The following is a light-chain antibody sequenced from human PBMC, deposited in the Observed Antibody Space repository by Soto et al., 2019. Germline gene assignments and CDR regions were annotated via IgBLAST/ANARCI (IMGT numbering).Light chain of an antibody. J-gene: IGKJ4*01. Sequence: DIQMTQSPSSLSASVGDRVTITSRASQSISSYLSWYQQKPGKAPKLLINVASTLQSGVPSRFSGSGSGTDFTLAISSLQPEDFATYYCQQSSSTPQTFGGGTRVEIK. CDR3: QQSSSTPQT. V-gene: IGKV1-39*01. CDR2: VAS. CDR1: QSISSY.